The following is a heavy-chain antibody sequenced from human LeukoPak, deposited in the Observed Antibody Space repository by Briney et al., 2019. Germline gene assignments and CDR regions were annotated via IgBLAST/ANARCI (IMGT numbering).Heavy chain of an antibody. J-gene: IGHJ4*02. CDR1: GVTVGNNY. CDR2: IYSGGAT. Sequence: GGSLRLSCAASGVTVGNNYMIWVRQAPGKGLEWVSRIYSGGATNYADSVKGRFTISRDSSKNTLFLQLNSLRAEDTAVYYCARDPSAVALGTYGWGQGTLVTACS. V-gene: IGHV3-66*01. CDR3: ARDPSAVALGTYG. D-gene: IGHD6-13*01.